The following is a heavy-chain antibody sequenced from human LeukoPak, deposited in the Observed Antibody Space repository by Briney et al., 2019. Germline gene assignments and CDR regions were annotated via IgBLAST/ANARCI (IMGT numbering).Heavy chain of an antibody. D-gene: IGHD2-2*01. V-gene: IGHV4-30-4*08. J-gene: IGHJ3*02. Sequence: SWVRQPPGKGLEWIGYIYYSGSTYYNPSLKNRVTISVDTSKNQFSLKLSSVTAADTAVYYCARVVVVPAATGHAFDIWGQGTMVTVSS. CDR3: ARVVVVPAATGHAFDI. CDR2: IYYSGST.